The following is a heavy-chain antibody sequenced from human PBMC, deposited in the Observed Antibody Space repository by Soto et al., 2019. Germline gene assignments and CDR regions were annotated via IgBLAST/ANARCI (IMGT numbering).Heavy chain of an antibody. CDR3: ARFKLGEDY. CDR2: LIPILGLA. CDR1: GGTFSNYT. J-gene: IGHJ4*02. V-gene: IGHV1-69*02. Sequence: QVQLVQSGAEVKKPGSSVKVSCKASGGTFSNYTITWGRQAPGQGLEWMGRLIPILGLANYAQKFRGRVTITADKSTTTAYMELRSLGSEDTAMYYCARFKLGEDYWGQGSLVTVSS. D-gene: IGHD3-16*01.